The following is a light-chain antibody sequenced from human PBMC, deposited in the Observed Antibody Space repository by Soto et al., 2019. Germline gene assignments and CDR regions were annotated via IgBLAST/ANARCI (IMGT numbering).Light chain of an antibody. CDR2: NND. V-gene: IGLV1-44*01. CDR1: SSNIGSNF. Sequence: QAVVTQPPSASGTPGQRVTISCSGSSSNIGSNFVNWYQQLAGTAPKLLVYNNDVRPSGVPDRFSGSKSGTSASLAISGLQSEDEADYHCATWDDSVNGLVFGGGTKLTVL. J-gene: IGLJ3*02. CDR3: ATWDDSVNGLV.